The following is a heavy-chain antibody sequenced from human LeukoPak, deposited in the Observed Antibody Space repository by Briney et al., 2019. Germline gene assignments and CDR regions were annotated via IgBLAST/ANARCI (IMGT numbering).Heavy chain of an antibody. CDR3: ARATIADSSTYYIDY. D-gene: IGHD3-22*01. Sequence: ASVKVSCKASGYTFSDYYMHWVRQAPGQGLEWMGWINPNSGGTNYAQKFQGRVTMTRDMSISTAYMEVSRLTSDDTAVYYCARATIADSSTYYIDYWGLGTPVTVSS. J-gene: IGHJ4*02. V-gene: IGHV1-2*02. CDR1: GYTFSDYY. CDR2: INPNSGGT.